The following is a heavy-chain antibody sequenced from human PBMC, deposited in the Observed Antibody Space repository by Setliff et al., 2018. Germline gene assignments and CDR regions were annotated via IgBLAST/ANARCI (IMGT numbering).Heavy chain of an antibody. CDR2: IIPLLETS. Sequence: ASVKVSCKASGGTFSNHAISWVRQAPGQGLEWMGGIIPLLETSKYAQKFQGRVTITADLTTNTAHMEVSSLRSEDTAVYYCARTKMDVVAAAAKYTSLDVWGQGTSVTVSS. CDR1: GGTFSNHA. D-gene: IGHD6-13*01. V-gene: IGHV1-69*10. CDR3: ARTKMDVVAAAAKYTSLDV. J-gene: IGHJ6*02.